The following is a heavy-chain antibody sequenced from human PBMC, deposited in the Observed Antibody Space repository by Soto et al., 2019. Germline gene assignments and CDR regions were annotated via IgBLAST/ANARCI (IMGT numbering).Heavy chain of an antibody. Sequence: PSETLSLTCTVSGGSIRSYFWSWIRQPPGKGLEWIGYINYSGNTNYNPSLKSRVTVSVDTSKNQFSLKLASVTAADTAVYYCAREVLHFSDSSGNCDAVDVWGQGTMVTVSS. J-gene: IGHJ3*01. CDR2: INYSGNT. CDR3: AREVLHFSDSSGNCDAVDV. D-gene: IGHD3-22*01. CDR1: GGSIRSYF. V-gene: IGHV4-59*01.